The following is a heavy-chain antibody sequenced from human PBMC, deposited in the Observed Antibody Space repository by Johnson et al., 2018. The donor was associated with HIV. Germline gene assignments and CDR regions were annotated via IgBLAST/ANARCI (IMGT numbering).Heavy chain of an antibody. CDR1: GFTFSSYA. CDR3: AKAPSWEPFPFDI. J-gene: IGHJ3*02. V-gene: IGHV3-30*04. Sequence: QVQLVESGGGVVQPGRSLRLSCAASGFTFSSYAMHWVRQAPGKGLEWVAVISYDGSNKYYADSVKGRFTIYRDNSENTMYLQMNSLRAEDTAVYYCAKAPSWEPFPFDIWGQGTMVTVSS. D-gene: IGHD1-26*01. CDR2: ISYDGSNK.